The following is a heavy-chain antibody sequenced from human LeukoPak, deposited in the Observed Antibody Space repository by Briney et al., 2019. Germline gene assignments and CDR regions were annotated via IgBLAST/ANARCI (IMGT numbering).Heavy chain of an antibody. CDR1: DDDIRMYNW. Sequence: SETLSLTCGVSDDDIRMYNWWSWVRPSPGKGLEWIGEMSHGGYSNYNPSLKSRASISIDTSGSAVSLTLTSVTAADTAVYFCATRNADSFYFDYWGRGTLVTVSS. J-gene: IGHJ4*02. V-gene: IGHV4/OR15-8*02. D-gene: IGHD4-17*01. CDR3: ATRNADSFYFDY. CDR2: MSHGGYS.